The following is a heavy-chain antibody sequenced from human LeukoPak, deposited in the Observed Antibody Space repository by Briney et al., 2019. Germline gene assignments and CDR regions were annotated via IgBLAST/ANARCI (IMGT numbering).Heavy chain of an antibody. CDR2: IHYTGTT. D-gene: IGHD6-13*01. CDR3: ARQIASAGTAGFDF. Sequence: SETLSLNCTVSGGSIIGSDYYWGWIRQPPGKGLEWIGSIHYTGTTYYHPSLRSRVTISVDTSKDQFSLRLSSVSAADTAVYYCARQIASAGTAGFDFWGQGALVTVSS. J-gene: IGHJ4*02. V-gene: IGHV4-39*07. CDR1: GGSIIGSDYY.